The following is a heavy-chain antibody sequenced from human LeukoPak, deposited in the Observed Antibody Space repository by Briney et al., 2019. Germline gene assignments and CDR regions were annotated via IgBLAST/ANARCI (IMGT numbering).Heavy chain of an antibody. J-gene: IGHJ6*03. CDR1: GGTFSSYS. D-gene: IGHD3-10*01. Sequence: ASVPVSCKASGGTFSSYSLSWVRQARGQGLEWKGGIVPIFGTADYAQKFQGRATITTDDDASTVYLELSSLSSEDTAVYYCARSEITMVRGVIRTTKYYMDFWGKGTTVAVSS. CDR2: IVPIFGTA. CDR3: ARSEITMVRGVIRTTKYYMDF. V-gene: IGHV1-69*05.